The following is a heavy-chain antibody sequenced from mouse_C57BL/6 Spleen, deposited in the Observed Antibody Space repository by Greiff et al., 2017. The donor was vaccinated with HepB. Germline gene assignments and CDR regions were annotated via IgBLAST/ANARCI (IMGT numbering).Heavy chain of an antibody. CDR1: GYAFSSYW. CDR2: IYPGDGDT. J-gene: IGHJ4*01. V-gene: IGHV1-80*01. Sequence: QVQLQQSGAELVKPGASVKISCKASGYAFSSYWMNWVKQRPGKGLEWIGQIYPGDGDTNYNGKFKGKATLTADKSSSTAYMQLSSLTSEDSAVYFCARSELTGAMDYWGQGTSVTVSS. CDR3: ARSELTGAMDY. D-gene: IGHD4-1*01.